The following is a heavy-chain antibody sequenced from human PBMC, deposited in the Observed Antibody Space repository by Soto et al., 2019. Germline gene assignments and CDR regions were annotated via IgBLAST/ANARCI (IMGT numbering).Heavy chain of an antibody. J-gene: IGHJ4*02. CDR2: ISGSGSST. CDR1: GFTFRSYS. CDR3: ASRSSGWYFDY. V-gene: IGHV3-23*01. D-gene: IGHD6-19*01. Sequence: PGGSLILSCAASGFTFRSYSMNWVRQAPGKGLEWVSVISGSGSSTYYADSVKGRFTISRDNSKNTLYLQMNSLRAEDTAVYYCASRSSGWYFDYWGQGTLVTVSS.